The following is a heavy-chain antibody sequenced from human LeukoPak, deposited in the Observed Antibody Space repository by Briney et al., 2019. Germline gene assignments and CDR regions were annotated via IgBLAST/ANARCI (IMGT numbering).Heavy chain of an antibody. CDR1: GGSISSYY. J-gene: IGHJ4*02. D-gene: IGHD3-10*01. V-gene: IGHV4-59*01. CDR2: IYYSGST. CDR3: ATLFGGNYFDY. Sequence: PSETLSLTCTVSGGSISSYYWSRIRQPPGKGLEWIGYIYYSGSTNYNPSLKSRVTISVDTSKNQFSLKLSSVTAADTAVYYCATLFGGNYFDYWGQGTLVTVSS.